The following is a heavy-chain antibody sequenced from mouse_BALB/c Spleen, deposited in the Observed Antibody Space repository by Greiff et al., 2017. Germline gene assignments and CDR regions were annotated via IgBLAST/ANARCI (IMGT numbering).Heavy chain of an antibody. CDR3: ARTLYYDYDWFAY. J-gene: IGHJ3*01. D-gene: IGHD2-4*01. V-gene: IGHV5-6-5*01. CDR1: GFTFSSYA. Sequence: EVNVVESGGGLVKPGGSLKLSCAASGFTFSSYAMSWVRQTPEKRLEWVASISSGGSTYYPDSVKGRFTISRDNARNILYLQMSSLRSEDTAMYYCARTLYYDYDWFAYWGQGTLVTVSA. CDR2: ISSGGST.